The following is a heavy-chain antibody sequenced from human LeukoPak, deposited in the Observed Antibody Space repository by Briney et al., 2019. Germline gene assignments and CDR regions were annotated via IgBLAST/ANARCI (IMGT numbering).Heavy chain of an antibody. CDR2: ISWDGGST. D-gene: IGHD5-12*01. CDR1: GFTFDDYT. V-gene: IGHV3-43*01. Sequence: PGGSLRLSCAASGFTFDDYTMHWVRQAPGKGLEWVSLISWDGGSTYYADSVKGRFTISRDNSKNSLYLQMNSLRTEDTALYYCAKSVATISYYFDYWGQGTLVTVSS. J-gene: IGHJ4*02. CDR3: AKSVATISYYFDY.